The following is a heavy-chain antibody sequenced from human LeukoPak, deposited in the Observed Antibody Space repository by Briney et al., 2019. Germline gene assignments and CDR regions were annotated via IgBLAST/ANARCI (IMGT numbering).Heavy chain of an antibody. CDR3: ARAESVAVYNY. CDR2: ISAYNGNT. Sequence: ASVKVSCKASGGTFSSYGISWVRQAPGQGLEWMGWISAYNGNTNYAQKLQGRVTMTTDTSTSTAYMELRSLRSDDTAVYYCARAESVAVYNYWGQGTLVTVSS. D-gene: IGHD6-19*01. CDR1: GGTFSSYG. V-gene: IGHV1-18*01. J-gene: IGHJ4*02.